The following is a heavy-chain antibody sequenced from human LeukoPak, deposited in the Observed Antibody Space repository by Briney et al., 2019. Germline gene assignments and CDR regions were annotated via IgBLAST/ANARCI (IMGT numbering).Heavy chain of an antibody. V-gene: IGHV3-21*01. CDR2: ISSSSSYI. Sequence: GGSLRLSCAASGFTFSSYRMNWVRQAPGKGLEWVSSISSSSSYIHYADSVKGRFTISRDNAKNSLYLQMNSLRAEDTAVYYCARRLGDIDYWGQGTLVTVSS. CDR1: GFTFSSYR. J-gene: IGHJ4*02. CDR3: ARRLGDIDY. D-gene: IGHD3-16*01.